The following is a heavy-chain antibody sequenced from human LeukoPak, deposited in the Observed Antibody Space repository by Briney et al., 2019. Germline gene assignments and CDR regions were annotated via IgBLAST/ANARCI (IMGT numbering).Heavy chain of an antibody. Sequence: GGSLRLSCAASGFTFDDYAMHWVRQAPGQGLEWVSGISWNSGSIGYADSVKGRFTIYRDNANNFLYLQMNSLGAEDTALYYCAKDIGSGWDYWYFDLWGRGTLVTVSS. D-gene: IGHD6-19*01. J-gene: IGHJ2*01. CDR2: ISWNSGSI. V-gene: IGHV3-9*01. CDR3: AKDIGSGWDYWYFDL. CDR1: GFTFDDYA.